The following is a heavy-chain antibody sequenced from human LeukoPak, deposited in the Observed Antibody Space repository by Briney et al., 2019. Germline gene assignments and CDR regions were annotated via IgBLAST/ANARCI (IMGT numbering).Heavy chain of an antibody. J-gene: IGHJ2*01. D-gene: IGHD1-1*01. V-gene: IGHV3-74*01. Sequence: GGSLRLSCAASGFTFSSYWMHWVRQAPGKGLVWVSRINSDGSSTSYADSVKGRFTISRDNAKNTLYLQMNSLRAEDTAVYYCARDMRSDWNPLWYFDLWGRGTLVTVSS. CDR1: GFTFSSYW. CDR3: ARDMRSDWNPLWYFDL. CDR2: INSDGSST.